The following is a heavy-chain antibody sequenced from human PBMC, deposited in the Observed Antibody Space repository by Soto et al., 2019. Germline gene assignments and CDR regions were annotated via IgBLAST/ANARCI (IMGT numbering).Heavy chain of an antibody. CDR1: GFTFSRFW. CDR2: IYSDGSSP. CDR3: ATLNSFGSDY. J-gene: IGHJ4*02. Sequence: PGGSLRLSCAASGFTFSRFWMHWVRQAPGKGLVWVSRIYSDGSSPMYADSVKGRFTISRDNAKSTLYLQMNSLRAEDTAVYYCATLNSFGSDYWGQGTLVTVSS. V-gene: IGHV3-74*03. D-gene: IGHD5-18*01.